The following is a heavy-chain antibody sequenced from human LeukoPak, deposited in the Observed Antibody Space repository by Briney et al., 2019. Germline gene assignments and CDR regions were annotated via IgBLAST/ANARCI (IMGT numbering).Heavy chain of an antibody. Sequence: GGSLRLSCAASGFTFDDYAMHRVRQAPGKGLEWVSVIYSGGSTYYADSVKGRFTISRDNYKNTLYLQMNSLTPDDTSVYYCSRSPGILGTNYFDYWGQGTLVTVSS. V-gene: IGHV3-66*02. J-gene: IGHJ4*02. CDR3: SRSPGILGTNYFDY. CDR2: IYSGGST. CDR1: GFTFDDYA. D-gene: IGHD1-26*01.